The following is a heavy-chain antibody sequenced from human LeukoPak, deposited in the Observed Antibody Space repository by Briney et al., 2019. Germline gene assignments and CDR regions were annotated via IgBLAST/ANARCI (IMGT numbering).Heavy chain of an antibody. J-gene: IGHJ1*01. V-gene: IGHV1-69*05. Sequence: SVKVSCKAPGGTFSSYAISWVRQAPGQGLEWMGRIIPIFGTANYAQKFQGRVTITTDESTSTAYMELSSLRSEDTAVYYCARDSHYYDSSGYWSEHWGQGTLVTVSS. CDR1: GGTFSSYA. D-gene: IGHD3-22*01. CDR3: ARDSHYYDSSGYWSEH. CDR2: IIPIFGTA.